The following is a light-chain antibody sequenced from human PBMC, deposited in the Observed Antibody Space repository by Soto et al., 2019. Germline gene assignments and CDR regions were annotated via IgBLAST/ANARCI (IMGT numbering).Light chain of an antibody. CDR1: QSVSSSY. V-gene: IGKV3-20*01. CDR3: QQYGSSPPLFT. CDR2: GAS. J-gene: IGKJ3*01. Sequence: EIVLTQSPGTLSLSPGERATLSCRASQSVSSSYLAWYQQKPGQAPRLLIYGASSRATGIPDRFSGSGSGTDFTLTISRREPEDFAVSYCQQYGSSPPLFTFGPGTKVNIK.